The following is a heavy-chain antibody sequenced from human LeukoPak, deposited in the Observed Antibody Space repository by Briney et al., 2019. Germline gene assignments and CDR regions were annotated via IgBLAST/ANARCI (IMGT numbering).Heavy chain of an antibody. CDR2: IYHSGST. D-gene: IGHD3-22*01. Sequence: PSETLSLTCAVSGGSISSGGYSWSWIRQPPGKGLEWIGYIYHSGSTNYNPSVKSRVTISVDKSKNQFTLKLTSVTAAGTAVYYCARGDSSGYPDYWGQGTLVTVSS. CDR3: ARGDSSGYPDY. V-gene: IGHV4-30-2*01. J-gene: IGHJ4*02. CDR1: GGSISSGGYS.